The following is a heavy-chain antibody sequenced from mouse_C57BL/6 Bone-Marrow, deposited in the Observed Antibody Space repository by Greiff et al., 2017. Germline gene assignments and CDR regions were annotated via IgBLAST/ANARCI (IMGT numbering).Heavy chain of an antibody. Sequence: QVQLQQPGAELVKPGASVKVSCKASGYTFTSYWMHWVKQRPGQGLEWIGRIHPSDSDTNYNQKFKGKATLTVDKSSSTAYRQLSSLTSEDSAVYYCAMNYDYEWYFDVWGTGTTVTVSS. CDR3: AMNYDYEWYFDV. J-gene: IGHJ1*03. CDR1: GYTFTSYW. V-gene: IGHV1-74*01. CDR2: IHPSDSDT. D-gene: IGHD2-4*01.